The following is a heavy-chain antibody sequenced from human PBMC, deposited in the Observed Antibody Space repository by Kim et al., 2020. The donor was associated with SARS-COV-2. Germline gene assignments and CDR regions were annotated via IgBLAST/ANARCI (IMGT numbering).Heavy chain of an antibody. D-gene: IGHD3-10*01. Sequence: SETLSLTCTVSGGSISSSSYYWGWIRQPPGKGLEWIGSIYYSGSTYYNPSLKSRVTISVDTSKNQFSLKLSSVTAADTAVYYCARHLYYYGSGSYYKTSYYYYYYMDVWGKGTTVTVSS. CDR1: GGSISSSSYY. CDR3: ARHLYYYGSGSYYKTSYYYYYYMDV. V-gene: IGHV4-39*01. J-gene: IGHJ6*03. CDR2: IYYSGST.